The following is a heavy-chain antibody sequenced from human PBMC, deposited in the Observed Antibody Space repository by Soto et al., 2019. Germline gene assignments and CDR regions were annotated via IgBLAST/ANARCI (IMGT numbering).Heavy chain of an antibody. D-gene: IGHD6-25*01. CDR3: ARGNQYSSGWGAIDY. CDR2: IYIGGST. Sequence: GSLRLSCEASGIIVNNKYMSWVRQAPGKGLEWVSVIYIGGSTFYADSVKGRFTISRDNSKNTLYLQMNSLRVEDTAVYYCARGNQYSSGWGAIDYWGQGT. V-gene: IGHV3-53*01. J-gene: IGHJ4*02. CDR1: GIIVNNKY.